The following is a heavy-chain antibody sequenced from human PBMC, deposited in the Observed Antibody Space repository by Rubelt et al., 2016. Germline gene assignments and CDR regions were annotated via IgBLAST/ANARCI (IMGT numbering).Heavy chain of an antibody. CDR1: GYTFTSYA. J-gene: IGHJ4*02. D-gene: IGHD6-13*01. CDR2: VNTNTGNP. Sequence: QVQLVQSGSELKKPGASVKVSCKASGYTFTSYAMNWGRQAPGQGLEWMGWVNTNTGNPTYAQGFTGRFVFCLDTSVSTAYLQISSLKAEDTAVYYCARVIAAAGRDGNYFDYWGQGTLVTVSS. V-gene: IGHV7-4-1*02. CDR3: ARVIAAAGRDGNYFDY.